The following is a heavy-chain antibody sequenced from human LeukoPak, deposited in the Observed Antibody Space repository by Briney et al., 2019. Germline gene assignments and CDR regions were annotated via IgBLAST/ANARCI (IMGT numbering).Heavy chain of an antibody. Sequence: PSETLSLTCTVSGGSISSYYWSWIRQPPGKGLEWIGYIYYSGSTNYNPSLKSRVTISVDTSKNQFSLKLSSVTAADTAVYYCARVSYQWPADYWGQGTLVTVSS. CDR1: GGSISSYY. D-gene: IGHD6-19*01. CDR3: ARVSYQWPADY. J-gene: IGHJ4*02. V-gene: IGHV4-59*01. CDR2: IYYSGST.